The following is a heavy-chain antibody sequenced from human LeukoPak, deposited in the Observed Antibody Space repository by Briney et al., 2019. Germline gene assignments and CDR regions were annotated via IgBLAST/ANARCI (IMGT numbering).Heavy chain of an antibody. CDR3: ARDGPSDPDWYFDL. CDR2: ISNDGTDK. J-gene: IGHJ2*01. V-gene: IGHV3-30*04. D-gene: IGHD2-21*02. Sequence: PGGSLRLSCAASGFTFSPYAMYWVRQAPGKGLEWVAVISNDGTDKYYADFVKGRFTISRDNSKNTLYLQMYVLRAEDTAVYYFARDGPSDPDWYFDLGGRGPLVTVSS. CDR1: GFTFSPYA.